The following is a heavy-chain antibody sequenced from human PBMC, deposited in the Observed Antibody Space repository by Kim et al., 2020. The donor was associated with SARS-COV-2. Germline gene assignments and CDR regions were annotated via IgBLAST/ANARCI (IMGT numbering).Heavy chain of an antibody. Sequence: SVKVSCKASGGTFSSYGITWVRQAPGQGLEWMGGIIPMFGAAKYAQKFQGTVTITADTSTGTAYLDLNSLRSEDTAVYYCAGRPRSTAPLDVWGQGTTV. CDR1: GGTFSSYG. V-gene: IGHV1-69*06. D-gene: IGHD2-2*01. CDR3: AGRPRSTAPLDV. CDR2: IIPMFGAA. J-gene: IGHJ6*02.